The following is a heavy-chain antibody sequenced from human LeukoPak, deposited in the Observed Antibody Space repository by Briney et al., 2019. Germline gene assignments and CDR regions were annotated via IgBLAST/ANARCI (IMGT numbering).Heavy chain of an antibody. CDR1: GFTFSSHT. Sequence: GESLRLSCAASGFTFSSHTMNWVLHAPVKGPEWVSSIAGSSGYISYADSVEGRFTISRDNAKKSLYLQMTSLTAEDTAVYYCARDRGAYCGGDCDLGFDYWGRGTLVTVSS. V-gene: IGHV3-21*01. CDR2: IAGSSGYI. J-gene: IGHJ4*01. D-gene: IGHD2-21*02. CDR3: ARDRGAYCGGDCDLGFDY.